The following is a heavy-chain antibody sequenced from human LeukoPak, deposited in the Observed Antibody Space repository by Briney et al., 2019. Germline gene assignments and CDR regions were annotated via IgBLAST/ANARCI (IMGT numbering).Heavy chain of an antibody. CDR1: GYTFTSYG. D-gene: IGHD3-10*01. Sequence: ASVNVSCKASGYTFTSYGISWVRQAPGQGLEWMGWISAYNGNTNYAQKLQGRVTMTTDTSTSTAYMELRSLRSDDTAVYYCARLYGSGSTNWFDPWGQGTLVTVSS. CDR3: ARLYGSGSTNWFDP. CDR2: ISAYNGNT. J-gene: IGHJ5*02. V-gene: IGHV1-18*01.